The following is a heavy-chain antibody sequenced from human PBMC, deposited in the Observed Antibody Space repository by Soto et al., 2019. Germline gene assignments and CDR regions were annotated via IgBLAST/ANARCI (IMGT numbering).Heavy chain of an antibody. CDR1: GYTFTSYA. Sequence: ASVKVSCKASGYTFTSYAMHWVRQAPGQRLEWMGWINAGNGNTKYSQKFQGRVTITRDTSASTAYMELSSLRSEDTAVYYCARQTTVNYYYYYGMDVWGQGTTVTVSS. J-gene: IGHJ6*02. CDR2: INAGNGNT. CDR3: ARQTTVNYYYYYGMDV. V-gene: IGHV1-3*01. D-gene: IGHD4-4*01.